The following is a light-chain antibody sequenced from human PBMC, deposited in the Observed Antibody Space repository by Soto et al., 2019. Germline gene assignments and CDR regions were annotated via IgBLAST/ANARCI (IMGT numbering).Light chain of an antibody. V-gene: IGKV3-11*01. J-gene: IGKJ1*01. CDR1: PSVSSY. Sequence: EIVLTQSPATLSLSPGERATLSCRASPSVSSYLAWYQQKPGQAPRLLIYDASNRATGIPARFSGSGSGTDFTLTISSLEPEDFAVYYCQQRSNWVTFGQGTKVEIK. CDR3: QQRSNWVT. CDR2: DAS.